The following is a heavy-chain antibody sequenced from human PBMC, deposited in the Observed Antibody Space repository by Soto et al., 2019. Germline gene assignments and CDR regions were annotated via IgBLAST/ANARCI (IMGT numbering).Heavy chain of an antibody. J-gene: IGHJ3*02. V-gene: IGHV1-18*01. CDR2: ISAYNGNT. Sequence: ASVKVSCKASGYTFTSYGISWVRQAPGQGLEWMGWISAYNGNTNYAQKLQGRVTMTTDTSTSTAYMELRSLRSDDTAVYYCARELRLLGWLLSPPDDAFNIGGQGKRVTVS. CDR3: ARELRLLGWLLSPPDDAFNI. D-gene: IGHD3-3*01. CDR1: GYTFTSYG.